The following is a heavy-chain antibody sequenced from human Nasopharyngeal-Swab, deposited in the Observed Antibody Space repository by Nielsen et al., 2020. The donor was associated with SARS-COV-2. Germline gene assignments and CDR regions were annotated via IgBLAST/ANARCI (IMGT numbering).Heavy chain of an antibody. V-gene: IGHV3-15*01. CDR2: IKSKTDGGTT. Sequence: GESLKISCAASGFTFSNAWMSWVRQAPGKGLEWVGCIKSKTDGGTTDYAAPVKGRFTISRDDSKNTLYLQMNSLKTEDTAVYYCTTDPMTTVTYWGQGTLVTVSS. D-gene: IGHD4-17*01. J-gene: IGHJ4*02. CDR3: TTDPMTTVTY. CDR1: GFTFSNAW.